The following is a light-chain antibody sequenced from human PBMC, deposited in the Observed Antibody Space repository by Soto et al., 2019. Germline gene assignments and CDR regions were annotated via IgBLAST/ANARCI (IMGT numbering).Light chain of an antibody. CDR2: KAS. J-gene: IGKJ1*01. CDR3: QQYNSLPT. Sequence: DIQMTQSPSTLSASVGDRVTITCRASQSISSWLAWYQQKPGKAPKLLIYKASSLESGVPSRFSGSGSGTEFPLTISSLQPDYFATYFCQQYNSLPTFGQGTKVEIK. CDR1: QSISSW. V-gene: IGKV1-5*03.